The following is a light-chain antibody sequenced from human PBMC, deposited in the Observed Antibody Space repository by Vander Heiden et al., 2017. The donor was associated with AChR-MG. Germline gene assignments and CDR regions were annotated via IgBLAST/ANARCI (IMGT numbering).Light chain of an antibody. J-gene: IGKJ1*01. V-gene: IGKV1-39*01. CDR1: QSIRNY. Sequence: DIQMTQSPSSLSASVGDRVTITCRASQSIRNYLNWYQQKPGQAPDLLIYAASSLQSGVPSRFSGSGSETDFTLTISSLQPEDFATYYCQQSHSLPLTFGQGTKVEIK. CDR2: AAS. CDR3: QQSHSLPLT.